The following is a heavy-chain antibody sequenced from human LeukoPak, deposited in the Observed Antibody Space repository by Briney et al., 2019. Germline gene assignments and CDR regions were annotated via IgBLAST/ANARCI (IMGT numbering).Heavy chain of an antibody. CDR3: AKDRTTMVRGVSDY. Sequence: GGSLRLSCAASGFTFSSFAMHWVRQAPGKGLEWVAVISYDGSNMYYADSVKGRFTISRDNSKNTLYLQMNSLRAEDTAVYYCAKDRTTMVRGVSDYWGQGTLVTVSS. J-gene: IGHJ4*02. CDR1: GFTFSSFA. D-gene: IGHD3-10*01. V-gene: IGHV3-30*04. CDR2: ISYDGSNM.